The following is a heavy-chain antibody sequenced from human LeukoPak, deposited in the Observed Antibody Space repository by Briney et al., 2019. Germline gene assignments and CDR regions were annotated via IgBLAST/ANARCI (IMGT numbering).Heavy chain of an antibody. Sequence: GGSLRLSCAASGFTFTNAWMSWVRQAPGKGLQWVGRIKSKTDGGTTDYAAPVKGRFTISRDDSQNTLYLQMNSLKTENTAVYYCTTGAPRAYSGSYSNCWGQGTLVTVSS. J-gene: IGHJ4*02. CDR2: IKSKTDGGTT. V-gene: IGHV3-15*01. CDR1: GFTFTNAW. CDR3: TTGAPRAYSGSYSNC. D-gene: IGHD1-26*01.